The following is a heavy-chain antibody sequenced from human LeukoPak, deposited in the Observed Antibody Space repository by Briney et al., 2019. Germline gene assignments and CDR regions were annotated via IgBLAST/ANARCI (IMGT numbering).Heavy chain of an antibody. CDR1: GASISSYY. CDR2: LYYSGIT. Sequence: SETLSLTCTVSGASISSYYWRWIRQPPGKGLEWIAYLYYSGITNYNPSLKSRVTMSVDTSKNQFSLNLSSVTAADTAVYYCARHWSTDPFDYWGPGTLVNVYS. V-gene: IGHV4-59*08. J-gene: IGHJ4*02. CDR3: ARHWSTDPFDY.